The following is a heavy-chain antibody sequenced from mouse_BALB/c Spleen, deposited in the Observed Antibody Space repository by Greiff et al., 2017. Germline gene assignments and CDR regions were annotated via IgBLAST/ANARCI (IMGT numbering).Heavy chain of an antibody. Sequence: QVQLKESGPGLVAPSQSLSITCTVSGFSLTSYGVHWVRQPPGKGLEWLGVIWAGGSTNYNSALMSRLSISKDNSKSQVFLKMNSLQTDDTAMYYCAREGELYYDYPFAYWGQGTLVTVSA. J-gene: IGHJ3*01. CDR2: IWAGGST. V-gene: IGHV2-9*02. CDR3: AREGELYYDYPFAY. D-gene: IGHD2-4*01. CDR1: GFSLTSYG.